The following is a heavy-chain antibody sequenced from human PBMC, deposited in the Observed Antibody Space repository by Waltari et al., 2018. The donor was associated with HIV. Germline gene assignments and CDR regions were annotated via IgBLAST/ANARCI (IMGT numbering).Heavy chain of an antibody. V-gene: IGHV4-59*13. CDR1: GGSISNYF. Sequence: CNVSGGSISNYFWTWIRQAPGKTLEWIGYVYNDGSTEYNPSLKSRVTMSLDSANVQFSLNLNSVTAADTARYFCARCSFSSYYYFDLWGQGTHVTVSS. CDR2: VYNDGST. J-gene: IGHJ4*02. CDR3: ARCSFSSYYYFDL. D-gene: IGHD2-15*01.